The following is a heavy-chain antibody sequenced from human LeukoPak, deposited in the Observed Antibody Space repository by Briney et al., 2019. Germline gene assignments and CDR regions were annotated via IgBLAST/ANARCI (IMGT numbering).Heavy chain of an antibody. V-gene: IGHV4-39*07. D-gene: IGHD6-13*01. CDR3: ARVVGAAADY. Sequence: SETLSLTCTVSGGSISSSSYYWGWIRQPPGKGLEWIGSIYYSGSTYYNPSLKSRVTISVDKSKNQFSLKLSSVTAADTAVYYCARVVGAAADYWGQGTLVTVSS. J-gene: IGHJ4*02. CDR1: GGSISSSSYY. CDR2: IYYSGST.